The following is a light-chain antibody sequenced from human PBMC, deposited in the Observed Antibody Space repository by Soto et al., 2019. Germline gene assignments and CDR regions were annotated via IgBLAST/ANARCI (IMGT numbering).Light chain of an antibody. Sequence: EIVMTQSPATLSVSPGERATLSCRASQSVSSNLAWYQQKPGQAPRPLIYGASTRATGIPARFSGSGSGTEFTLIISSLQSEDFAVYYCQQYNNWPPTFGQGTRLEIK. J-gene: IGKJ5*01. CDR3: QQYNNWPPT. CDR2: GAS. V-gene: IGKV3-15*01. CDR1: QSVSSN.